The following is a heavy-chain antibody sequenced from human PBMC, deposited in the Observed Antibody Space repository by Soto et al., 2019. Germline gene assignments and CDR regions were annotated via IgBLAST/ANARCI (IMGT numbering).Heavy chain of an antibody. V-gene: IGHV3-23*01. J-gene: IGHJ3*02. D-gene: IGHD1-1*01. CDR3: AKDSVSWHDIYDPFDI. CDR2: IGGDGGST. Sequence: GGSLRLCCAASGFTFSNYAMSWVRQAPGKGLEWVSVIGGDGGSTYYADSVRGRFAVPRDNSKNSLYLQMDSLRAEDTALYYCAKDSVSWHDIYDPFDIWGQATMVTVSS. CDR1: GFTFSNYA.